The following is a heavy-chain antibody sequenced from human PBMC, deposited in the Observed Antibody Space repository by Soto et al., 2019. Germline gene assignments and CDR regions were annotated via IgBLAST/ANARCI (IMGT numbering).Heavy chain of an antibody. CDR3: ARDTPPHNTYYFDY. J-gene: IGHJ4*02. D-gene: IGHD1-20*01. CDR2: IYSGGST. Sequence: GGSLRLSCAASGFTVSSNYMSWVRQAPGKGLEWVSVIYSGGSTYYADSVKGRFTISRDNSKNTLYLQMNSLRAEDTVVYYCARDTPPHNTYYFDYWGQGTLVTVSS. CDR1: GFTVSSNY. V-gene: IGHV3-66*01.